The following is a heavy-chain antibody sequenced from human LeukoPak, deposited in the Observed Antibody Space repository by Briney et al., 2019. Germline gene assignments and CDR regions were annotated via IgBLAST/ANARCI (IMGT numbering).Heavy chain of an antibody. CDR3: ARDPYDFWSGYYTDAGDY. CDR1: GFTFSSYW. CDR2: IKQDGSEK. J-gene: IGHJ4*02. Sequence: GGSLRLSCAASGFTFSSYWMSWVRQAPGKGLEWVANIKQDGSEKYYVDSVKGRFTISRDNAKNSLYLRMNSLRAEDTAVYYCARDPYDFWSGYYTDAGDYWGQGTLVTVSS. V-gene: IGHV3-7*01. D-gene: IGHD3-3*01.